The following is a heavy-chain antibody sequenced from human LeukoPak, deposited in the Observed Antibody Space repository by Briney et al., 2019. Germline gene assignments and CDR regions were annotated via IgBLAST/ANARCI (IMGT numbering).Heavy chain of an antibody. CDR2: ISGSGGST. Sequence: GGSLRLSCVASGFSFNNYAMSWVRQAPGKGLEWVSLISGSGGSTYYADSVKGRVTISRDNSKNTLYLQMNSLRAEDTAVYYCAKDADSSGWDFDYWGQGTLVTVSS. CDR1: GFSFNNYA. CDR3: AKDADSSGWDFDY. V-gene: IGHV3-23*01. J-gene: IGHJ4*02. D-gene: IGHD6-19*01.